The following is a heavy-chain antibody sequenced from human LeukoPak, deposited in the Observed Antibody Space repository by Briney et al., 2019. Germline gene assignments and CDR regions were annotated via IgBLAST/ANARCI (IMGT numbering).Heavy chain of an antibody. J-gene: IGHJ4*02. Sequence: GGSLRLSCAAPGFTFSDYAMSWVRQAPGKGLEWVSAISANGGKTYYADSVKGRFTISRDNAKNSLYLQMDSLRAEDTAVYYCARLTSAVTTFVYWGQGSLVTVSS. CDR3: ARLTSAVTTFVY. CDR2: ISANGGKT. D-gene: IGHD1-1*01. V-gene: IGHV3-23*01. CDR1: GFTFSDYA.